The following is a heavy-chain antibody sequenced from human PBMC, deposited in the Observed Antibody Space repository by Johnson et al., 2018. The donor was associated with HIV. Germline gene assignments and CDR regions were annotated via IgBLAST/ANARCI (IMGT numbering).Heavy chain of an antibody. CDR1: GFAFSTYG. Sequence: QVQLVESGGGVVQPGGSLSLSCAASGFAFSTYGMHWVRQAPGKGLEWVAVIWYDGNNKYSADSVKGRFTISRDNAENSLYLKMNSLRAEDTAVYYCAWHTGYDAFDIWGQGTMVTVSS. J-gene: IGHJ3*02. CDR2: IWYDGNNK. CDR3: AWHTGYDAFDI. V-gene: IGHV3-33*03. D-gene: IGHD2-21*01.